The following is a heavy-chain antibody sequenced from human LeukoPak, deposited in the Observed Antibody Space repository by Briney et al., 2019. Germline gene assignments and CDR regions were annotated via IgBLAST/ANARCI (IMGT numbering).Heavy chain of an antibody. CDR1: GGSISSYY. Sequence: SETLSHTCTVSGGSISSYYWSWIRQPPGKGLEWIGYIYYSGSTNYNPSLKSRVTISVDTSKNQFSLKLSSVTAADTAVYYCARDNRIRGSSSIHGMDVWGQGTTVTVSS. V-gene: IGHV4-59*01. CDR2: IYYSGST. J-gene: IGHJ6*02. D-gene: IGHD6-13*01. CDR3: ARDNRIRGSSSIHGMDV.